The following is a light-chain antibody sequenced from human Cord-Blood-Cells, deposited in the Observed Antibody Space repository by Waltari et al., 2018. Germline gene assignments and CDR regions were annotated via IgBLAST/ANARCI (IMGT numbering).Light chain of an antibody. J-gene: IGLJ3*02. CDR3: AAWDDSLSGWV. CDR2: RNN. CDR1: SSNIGSNY. Sequence: QSVLTQSPSASGTPGQRVTISCSGSSSNIGSNYVSWYQQLPGTAPKLPIFRNNQRPSGVPDRFSGSKSGTSASLAISGLRSEDEADYYCAAWDDSLSGWVFGGGTKLTVL. V-gene: IGLV1-47*01.